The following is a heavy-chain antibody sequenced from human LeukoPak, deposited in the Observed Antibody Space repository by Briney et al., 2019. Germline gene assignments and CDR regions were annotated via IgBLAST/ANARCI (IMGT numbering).Heavy chain of an antibody. J-gene: IGHJ4*02. V-gene: IGHV3-20*04. CDR3: ARDLYSSSWYYLDY. CDR1: GFTFDDYG. D-gene: IGHD6-13*01. Sequence: GWSLRLSCAASGFTFDDYGMSWVRQAPGKGLEWVSGINWNGGSTGYADSVKGRFTISRDNAKNSLYLQMNSLRAKDTALYYCARDLYSSSWYYLDYWGQGTLVTVSS. CDR2: INWNGGST.